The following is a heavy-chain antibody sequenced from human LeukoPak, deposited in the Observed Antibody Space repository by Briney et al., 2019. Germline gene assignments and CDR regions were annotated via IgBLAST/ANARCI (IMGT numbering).Heavy chain of an antibody. CDR2: ISYDGSNK. J-gene: IGHJ3*02. CDR3: ARDLGAFDI. CDR1: GFTFSNYA. Sequence: GGSLRLSCTASGFTFSNYAIHWVRQAPGKGLEWVAFISYDGSNKYYADSVKGRFTISRDNSKNTLYLQMNSLRAEDTAVFYCARDLGAFDIWGQGTMVTVS. D-gene: IGHD3-3*01. V-gene: IGHV3-30-3*01.